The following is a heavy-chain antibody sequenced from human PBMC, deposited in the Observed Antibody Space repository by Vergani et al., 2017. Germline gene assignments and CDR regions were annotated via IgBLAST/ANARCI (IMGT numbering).Heavy chain of an antibody. V-gene: IGHV3-9*01. CDR2: ISWNSGSI. Sequence: EVQLVESGGGLVQPGRSLRLSCAASGFTFDDYAMHWVRQAPGKGLDWVSGISWNSGSIGYADSVKGRFTISRDNAKNSLYLQMNSLRAEDTALYYCAKDPPDYWGQGTLVTVSS. CDR3: AKDPPDY. CDR1: GFTFDDYA. J-gene: IGHJ4*02.